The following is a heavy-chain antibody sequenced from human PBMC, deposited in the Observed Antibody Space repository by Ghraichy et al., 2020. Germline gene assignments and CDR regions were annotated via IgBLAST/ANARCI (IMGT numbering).Heavy chain of an antibody. CDR3: ARALHYDYGDYDAFDI. V-gene: IGHV5-51*01. J-gene: IGHJ3*02. D-gene: IGHD4-17*01. Sequence: GESLNISCKGSGYSFTSYWIGWVRQMPGKGLEWMGIIYPGDSDTRYSPSFQGQVTISADKSISTAYLQWSSLKASDTAMYYCARALHYDYGDYDAFDIWGQGTMVTVSS. CDR2: IYPGDSDT. CDR1: GYSFTSYW.